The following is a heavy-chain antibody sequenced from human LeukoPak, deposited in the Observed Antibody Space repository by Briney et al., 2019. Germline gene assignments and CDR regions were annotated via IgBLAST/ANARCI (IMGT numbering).Heavy chain of an antibody. Sequence: SETLSLTCAVYGGSFSGYYWSWIRQPPGKGLVWIGEINHSGSTNYNPSLKSRVTISVDMSKNQFSLKLSSVTAADTAVYYCARGNYGSWLSDYYYYYGMDVWGKGTTVTVSS. V-gene: IGHV4-34*01. CDR1: GGSFSGYY. CDR3: ARGNYGSWLSDYYYYYGMDV. D-gene: IGHD3-10*01. CDR2: INHSGST. J-gene: IGHJ6*04.